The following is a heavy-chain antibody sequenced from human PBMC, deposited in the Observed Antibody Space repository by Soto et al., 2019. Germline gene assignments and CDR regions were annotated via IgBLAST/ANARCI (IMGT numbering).Heavy chain of an antibody. CDR2: IYYSGST. CDR1: CSSVASCNYY. V-gene: IGHV4-61*01. CDR3: ASSSFLRSGDLFHGLDV. D-gene: IGHD3-10*01. J-gene: IGHJ6*02. Sequence: SVTLSLTCPFLCSSVASCNYYWSWTRKPPGKGLEWIGYIYYSGSTNYNPSLKSRVTISVDTSKNQFSLKLSSVTAADTAVYYCASSSFLRSGDLFHGLDVWGQGTTVT.